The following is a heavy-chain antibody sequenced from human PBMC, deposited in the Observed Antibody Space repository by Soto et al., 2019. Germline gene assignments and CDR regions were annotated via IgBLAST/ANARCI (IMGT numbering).Heavy chain of an antibody. J-gene: IGHJ3*02. CDR2: IYYSGST. Sequence: SETPSLTCTVSGSSISSYYSILIRQPPGKGLEWIGYIYYSGSTNYNPSLKSRVTISVDTSKNQFSLKLSSVTAADTAVYYCATRTPNPYSGRPLSAFDIWGQGTMVTVSS. CDR3: ATRTPNPYSGRPLSAFDI. CDR1: GSSISSYY. V-gene: IGHV4-59*08. D-gene: IGHD1-26*01.